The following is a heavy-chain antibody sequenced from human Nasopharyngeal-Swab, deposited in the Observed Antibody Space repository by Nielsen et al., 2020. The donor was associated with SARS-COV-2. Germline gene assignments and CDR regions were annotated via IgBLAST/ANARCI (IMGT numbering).Heavy chain of an antibody. Sequence: GGSLRLSCAASGFTLSNYWIHWVRQTPGKGLLWVSRINTDASRTSYADSVKGRFTISRDNAKNTVYLQMNSLRGEDTAVYYCTRVDVHDAFDMWGQGTMITVSS. D-gene: IGHD3-16*01. CDR3: TRVDVHDAFDM. CDR2: INTDASRT. V-gene: IGHV3-74*01. J-gene: IGHJ3*02. CDR1: GFTLSNYW.